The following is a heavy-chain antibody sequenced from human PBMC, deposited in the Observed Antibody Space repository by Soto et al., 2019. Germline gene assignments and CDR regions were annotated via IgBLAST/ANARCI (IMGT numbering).Heavy chain of an antibody. Sequence: EVQLLESGGGLVQPGGSLRLSCAASGFTFSSYAMSWVRQAPGKGLEWVSAISGSGGSTYYADSVKGRFTISRDNSKNTLYLQMNSLRAEDTAVYYCANHPPSYYGSGSPLDYWGQGTLVTVSS. CDR3: ANHPPSYYGSGSPLDY. D-gene: IGHD3-10*01. J-gene: IGHJ4*02. V-gene: IGHV3-23*01. CDR2: ISGSGGST. CDR1: GFTFSSYA.